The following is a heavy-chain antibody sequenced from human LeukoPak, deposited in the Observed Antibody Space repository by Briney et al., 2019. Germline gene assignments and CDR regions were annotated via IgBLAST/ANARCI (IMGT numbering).Heavy chain of an antibody. V-gene: IGHV4-31*03. Sequence: SETLSLTCTVSDDSISSGVYYWTWIRQHPGKGLEWIGYIHYSGSIHYNPSLQSRVTISVDTSKNQFSLKLSSVTAADTAVYYCARSYYDILTGSLYYFDYWGQGTLVTVSS. J-gene: IGHJ4*02. CDR2: IHYSGSI. CDR3: ARSYYDILTGSLYYFDY. D-gene: IGHD3-9*01. CDR1: DDSISSGVYY.